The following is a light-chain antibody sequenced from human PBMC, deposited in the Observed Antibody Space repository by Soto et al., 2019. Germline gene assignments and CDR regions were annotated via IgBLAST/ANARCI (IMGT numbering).Light chain of an antibody. CDR3: SSYTSSATLEV. CDR1: RSDVGGYNF. Sequence: QSALTQPASVSGSPGQSITISCTGTRSDVGGYNFVSWYQQFPGKAPKLMIYEVRNRPSGISNRFSGSKSGNTASLTISGLQAEDEADYYCSSYTSSATLEVFGTGTQLTVL. CDR2: EVR. J-gene: IGLJ1*01. V-gene: IGLV2-14*01.